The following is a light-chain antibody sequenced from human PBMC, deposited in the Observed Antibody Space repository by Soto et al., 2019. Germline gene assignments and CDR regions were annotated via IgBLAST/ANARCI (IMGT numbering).Light chain of an antibody. CDR1: TGAVTSTYY. V-gene: IGLV7-43*01. Sequence: QAVVTQEPSLTVSPGGTVTLTCASSTGAVTSTYYPNWFQQKPGQAPRALIYDTTNRHSWTPARFSGSLLGGKAALQLSGVQPEDEADYYCLLSYSDARVFGGGTKFTVL. CDR3: LLSYSDARV. J-gene: IGLJ3*02. CDR2: DTT.